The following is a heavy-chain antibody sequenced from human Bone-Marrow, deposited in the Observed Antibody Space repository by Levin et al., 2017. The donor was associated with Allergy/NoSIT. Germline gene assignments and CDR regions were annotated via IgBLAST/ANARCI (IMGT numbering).Heavy chain of an antibody. Sequence: GGSLRLSCKTSGYSFTSYWIGWVRQMPEKGLEWMGIIYPGDSDTRYSPSFQGQVTISADKSISTAYLQWSSLKASDTAIYYCARHGIAATGVDYWGQGSLVSVSS. V-gene: IGHV5-51*01. J-gene: IGHJ4*02. D-gene: IGHD6-13*01. CDR2: IYPGDSDT. CDR3: ARHGIAATGVDY. CDR1: GYSFTSYW.